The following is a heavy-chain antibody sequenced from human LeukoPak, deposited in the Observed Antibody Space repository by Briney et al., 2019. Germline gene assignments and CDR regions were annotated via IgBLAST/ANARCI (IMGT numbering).Heavy chain of an antibody. J-gene: IGHJ6*02. CDR1: GFTFSSYW. CDR3: AMVRGYYYHGLDV. Sequence: GGSLRLSCAASGFTFSSYWMSWVRQAPGKGLVWVSRINSDGSSTSYADSVKGRFTISRDNAMNTLYLQMNSLRAEDTAVYYCAMVRGYYYHGLDVWGQGTTVTVSS. D-gene: IGHD3-10*01. CDR2: INSDGSST. V-gene: IGHV3-74*01.